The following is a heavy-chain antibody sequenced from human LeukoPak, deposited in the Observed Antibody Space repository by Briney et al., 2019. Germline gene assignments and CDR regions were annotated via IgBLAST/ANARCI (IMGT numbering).Heavy chain of an antibody. CDR2: INHSGST. Sequence: SETLSLTCAVYGGSFSPYYWSWIRQPPGKGLEWIGGINHSGSTNYNPSLKSRVTISVDTSKNQFSLRLSSVTAADTAVYYCARGGFYCGGDCYVDYWGQGTLVTVSS. D-gene: IGHD2-21*02. CDR3: ARGGFYCGGDCYVDY. CDR1: GGSFSPYY. J-gene: IGHJ4*02. V-gene: IGHV4-34*01.